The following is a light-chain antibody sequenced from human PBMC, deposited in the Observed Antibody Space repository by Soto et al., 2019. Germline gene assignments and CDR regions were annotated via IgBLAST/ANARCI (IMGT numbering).Light chain of an antibody. CDR2: GAS. CDR1: QSISSKY. V-gene: IGKV3-20*01. J-gene: IGKJ1*01. CDR3: HQYDNSPWT. Sequence: EIVLTQSPGTLSLSPGERTTLSCRASQSISSKYLAWYQQKLGQAPRLLIRGASSRATGIPDRFSDSGSGTDFTLTISRLDPEDFAVYYCHQYDNSPWTFGQGTKVDIK.